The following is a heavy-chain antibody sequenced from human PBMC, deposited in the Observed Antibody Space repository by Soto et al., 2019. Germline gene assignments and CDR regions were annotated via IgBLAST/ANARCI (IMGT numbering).Heavy chain of an antibody. V-gene: IGHV2-5*01. CDR3: ARKLGILRFLEWLYYFDY. Sequence: SGPTLVNPTQTLTLTCTFSGFSLSTSGVVVGWIRQPPGKALEWLALIYWNDDKRYSPSLKSRLTITKDTSKNQVVLTMTNMDPVDTATYYCARKLGILRFLEWLYYFDYWGQGTLVTVSS. D-gene: IGHD3-3*01. CDR2: IYWNDDK. J-gene: IGHJ4*02. CDR1: GFSLSTSGVV.